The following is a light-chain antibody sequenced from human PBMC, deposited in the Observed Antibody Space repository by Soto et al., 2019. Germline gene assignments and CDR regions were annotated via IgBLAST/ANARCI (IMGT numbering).Light chain of an antibody. V-gene: IGLV1-40*01. Sequence: QSVLTQPPSVSGAPGQRVTISCTGSSSNTGAGYDVHWYQQLPGTAPKLLIYGNSNRPSGVPDRFSGSKSGTSASLAITGLQAEDEADYSCQSYDSSLSGSVFGGGTELTVL. CDR2: GNS. CDR3: QSYDSSLSGSV. J-gene: IGLJ3*02. CDR1: SSNTGAGYD.